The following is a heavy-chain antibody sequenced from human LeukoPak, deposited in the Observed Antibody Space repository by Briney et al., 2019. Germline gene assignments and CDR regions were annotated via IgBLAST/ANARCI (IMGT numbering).Heavy chain of an antibody. CDR1: GFTFDDYA. CDR3: AKGDYGDSGFDP. Sequence: GGSLRLSCAASGFTFDDYAMRWVRHAPGKGLEWVSGISWNSGSIGYADSVKGRFTISRDNAKNSLYLQMNSLRAEDTALYYCAKGDYGDSGFDPWGQGTLVTVSS. V-gene: IGHV3-9*01. CDR2: ISWNSGSI. D-gene: IGHD4-17*01. J-gene: IGHJ5*02.